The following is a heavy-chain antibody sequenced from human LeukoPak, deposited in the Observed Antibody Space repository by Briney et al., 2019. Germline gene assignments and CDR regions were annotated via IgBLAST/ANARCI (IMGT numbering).Heavy chain of an antibody. CDR1: GYTFTSYY. CDR2: INPSGGST. CDR3: ARDGGSSIPYLAFDI. Sequence: ASVKVSCKASGYTFTSYYMHWVRQAPGQGLEWMGIINPSGGSTSYAQKFQGRVTITADESTSTAYMELSSLRSEDTAVYYCARDGGSSIPYLAFDIWGQGTMVTVSS. D-gene: IGHD2-15*01. J-gene: IGHJ3*02. V-gene: IGHV1-46*01.